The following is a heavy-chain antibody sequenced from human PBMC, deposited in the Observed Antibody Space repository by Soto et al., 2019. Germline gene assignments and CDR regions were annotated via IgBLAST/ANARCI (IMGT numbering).Heavy chain of an antibody. J-gene: IGHJ5*02. Sequence: QVQLQESGPGLVKPSETLSLTCTVSGGSVSSDSYYWTWIRQPPGKGLEWIGHIYYSGCTNYNPSLKSRITISLDTSKNQFSLKLTSVTAADTAVYYCAREYHPWGQGTLVTVSS. CDR3: AREYHP. CDR2: IYYSGCT. D-gene: IGHD2-2*02. CDR1: GGSVSSDSYY. V-gene: IGHV4-61*01.